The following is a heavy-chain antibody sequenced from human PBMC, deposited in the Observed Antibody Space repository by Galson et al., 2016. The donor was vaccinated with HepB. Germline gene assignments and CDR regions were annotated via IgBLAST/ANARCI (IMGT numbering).Heavy chain of an antibody. V-gene: IGHV4-31*02. CDR3: ARQNYYYGMDV. CDR2: IYYSGST. Sequence: GNIYYSGSTNYNPSLKSRLTISVDTSKNQFSLRLSSVTAADTAVYYCARQNYYYGMDVWGQGTTVTVSS. J-gene: IGHJ6*02.